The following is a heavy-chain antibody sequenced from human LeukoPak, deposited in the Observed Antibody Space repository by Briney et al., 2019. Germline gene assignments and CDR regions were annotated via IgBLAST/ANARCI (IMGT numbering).Heavy chain of an antibody. V-gene: IGHV3-7*03. J-gene: IGHJ4*02. CDR3: ARDRTGAGLDY. CDR1: GFTFSSSW. CDR2: IRQDGSEK. Sequence: GGSLRLSCAASGFTFSSSWMSWVRQAPGKGLEWVANIRQDGSEKYFADSVKGRFTISSDNAKNSLFLQVNSLRGEDTAVYYCARDRTGAGLDYWGQGTLVTVSS. D-gene: IGHD1-14*01.